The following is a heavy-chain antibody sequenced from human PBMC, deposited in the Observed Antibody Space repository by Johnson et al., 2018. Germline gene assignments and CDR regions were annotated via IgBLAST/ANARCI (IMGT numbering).Heavy chain of an antibody. CDR3: ARVSRHYDTSDSQPFDI. V-gene: IGHV6-1*01. CDR1: GDSVSSNSAT. Sequence: QVQLQESGPGLVKPSQTLSLTCAISGDSVSSNSATWNWIRQSPSRGLEWLGRTYYRSKWYNDYAVSVKSRITINPDTSKNQFSLQLNSMTPEDTAVYYCARVSRHYDTSDSQPFDIWGQGTIVIVSS. J-gene: IGHJ3*02. D-gene: IGHD3-22*01. CDR2: TYYRSKWYN.